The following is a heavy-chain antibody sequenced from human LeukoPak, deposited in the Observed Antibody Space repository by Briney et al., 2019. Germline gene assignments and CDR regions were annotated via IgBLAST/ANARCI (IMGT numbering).Heavy chain of an antibody. CDR2: INSDGSNT. J-gene: IGHJ5*02. CDR3: ARDLGQYYDTSDNWFDP. D-gene: IGHD3-22*01. V-gene: IGHV3-74*01. CDR1: GFTFSSYW. Sequence: GGSLRLSCAASGFTFSSYWMRWVRQAPGKGLVWVSRINSDGSNTRCADSVKGRFTISRDNAKNTLYLQMNSLRAEDTAVYYCARDLGQYYDTSDNWFDPWGQGTLVTVSS.